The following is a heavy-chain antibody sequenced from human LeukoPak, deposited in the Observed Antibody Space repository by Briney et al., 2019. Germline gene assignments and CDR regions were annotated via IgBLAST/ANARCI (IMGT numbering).Heavy chain of an antibody. Sequence: SETLSLTCAVSNFSIRSGYYWGWIRHPPGTGLEWIGSIYHSGSTYYNPPLKSRLTISVDTSKNQFSLKLSSLTAADTAVYYCARRGVIAARLFDYWDRGTLVTVSS. CDR2: IYHSGST. D-gene: IGHD6-6*01. CDR3: ARRGVIAARLFDY. V-gene: IGHV4-38-2*01. J-gene: IGHJ4*02. CDR1: NFSIRSGYY.